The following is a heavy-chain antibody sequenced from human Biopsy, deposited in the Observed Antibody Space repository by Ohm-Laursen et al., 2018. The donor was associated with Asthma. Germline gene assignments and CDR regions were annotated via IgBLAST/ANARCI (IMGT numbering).Heavy chain of an antibody. CDR2: IMTVFGTT. D-gene: IGHD6-19*01. CDR3: ARCQVGYSSGWSLLLKKIYYSGMDV. J-gene: IGHJ6*02. Sequence: SSVKVSCKAPGGTFSNFAISWVRQAPGQGLEWLGGIMTVFGTTNYAQEFQGRVTITADESTSTAYMEVTSLRSEDTAIYYCARCQVGYSSGWSLLLKKIYYSGMDVWGQGTAVTVPS. V-gene: IGHV1-69*01. CDR1: GGTFSNFA.